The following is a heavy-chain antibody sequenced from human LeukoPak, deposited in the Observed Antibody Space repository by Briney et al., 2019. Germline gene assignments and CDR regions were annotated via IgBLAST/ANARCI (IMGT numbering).Heavy chain of an antibody. Sequence: SETLSLTCTVSGGSISSSSYYWGWIRQPPGEGLEWIVTIYYSGTTYYNPSLKSRVTMSLDTSENQFSLKLSSVTAADTAVFYCARLPTSAYFHYWGQGTLVTVSS. J-gene: IGHJ4*02. V-gene: IGHV4-39*01. CDR1: GGSISSSSYY. CDR3: ARLPTSAYFHY. D-gene: IGHD2-15*01. CDR2: IYYSGTT.